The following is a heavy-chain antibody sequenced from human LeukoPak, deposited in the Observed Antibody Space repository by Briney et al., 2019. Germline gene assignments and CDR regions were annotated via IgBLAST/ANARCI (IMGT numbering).Heavy chain of an antibody. J-gene: IGHJ4*02. CDR1: RFTFSSYS. CDR3: ARSSREPRGYAPWELMPPFDY. D-gene: IGHD4-23*01. CDR2: ISSSSSTI. Sequence: GGSLRLSCAASRFTFSSYSMNWVRQAPGKGLEWVSYISSSSSTIYYADSVKGRFTISRDNAKTSLYLQMNSLRAEDTAVYYCARSSREPRGYAPWELMPPFDYWGQGTLVTVSS. V-gene: IGHV3-48*01.